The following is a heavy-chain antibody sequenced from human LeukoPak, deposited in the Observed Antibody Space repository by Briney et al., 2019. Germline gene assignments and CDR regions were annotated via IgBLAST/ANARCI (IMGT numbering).Heavy chain of an antibody. CDR3: TIATGWYVFDY. V-gene: IGHV3-49*04. CDR1: GFTFTNAW. J-gene: IGHJ4*02. D-gene: IGHD6-19*01. CDR2: IRSKAYGGTT. Sequence: SGGSLRLSCAASGFTFTNAWQSWVRQAPGKGLEWVGFIRSKAYGGTTEYAASVKGRFTISRDDSKSIAYLQMNSLKTEDTAVYYCTIATGWYVFDYWGQGTLVTVSS.